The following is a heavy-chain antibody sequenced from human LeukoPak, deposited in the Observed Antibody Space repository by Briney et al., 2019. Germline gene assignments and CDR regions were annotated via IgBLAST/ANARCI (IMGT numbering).Heavy chain of an antibody. V-gene: IGHV4-30-4*08. CDR3: ARDSRWFGELRSY. D-gene: IGHD3-10*01. CDR2: IYYSGST. J-gene: IGHJ4*02. Sequence: SQTLSLTCTVSGGSISSGDYYWSWVRQPPGKGLEWIGYIYYSGSTYYNPSLKSRVTISVDTSKNQFSLKLSSVTAADTAVYYCARDSRWFGELRSYWGQGTLVTVSS. CDR1: GGSISSGDYY.